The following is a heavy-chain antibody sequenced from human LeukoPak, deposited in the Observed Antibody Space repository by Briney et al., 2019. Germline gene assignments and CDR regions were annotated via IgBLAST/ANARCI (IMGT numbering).Heavy chain of an antibody. CDR3: AKSKVAYYYGMDV. D-gene: IGHD2-15*01. CDR1: GFTFNNYA. CDR2: ISGSGGST. J-gene: IGHJ6*02. V-gene: IGHV3-23*01. Sequence: GGSLRLPCAASGFTFNNYALTWVRQTPGKGLECVSAISGSGGSTYYADSVKGRFTISRDNSKNTLYLQMNSLRAEDTAVYYCAKSKVAYYYGMDVWGQGTTVTVSS.